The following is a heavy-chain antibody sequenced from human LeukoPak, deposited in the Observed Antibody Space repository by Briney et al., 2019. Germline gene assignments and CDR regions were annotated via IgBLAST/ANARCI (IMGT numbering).Heavy chain of an antibody. D-gene: IGHD6-19*01. J-gene: IGHJ4*02. Sequence: SETLSLTCTVSGGSISSSYWSWIRQPPGKGLEWIGYIYYSGSTNYNPSFKSRVAISVDTSKNQLSLKLSSVTAADTAVYYCATWGIAVAGTFDYWGQGTLVTVST. V-gene: IGHV4-59*08. CDR2: IYYSGST. CDR3: ATWGIAVAGTFDY. CDR1: GGSISSSY.